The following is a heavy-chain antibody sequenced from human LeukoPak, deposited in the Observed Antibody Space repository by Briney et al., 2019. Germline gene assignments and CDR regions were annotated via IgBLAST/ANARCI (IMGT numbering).Heavy chain of an antibody. J-gene: IGHJ5*02. V-gene: IGHV1-18*01. CDR3: ARVGGGIAAAARRWFDP. Sequence: GASVKVSCKASGYTFTNYGISWVRQAPGQGLEWMGWISAYNGNTNYAQKLQGRVTMTTDTSTSTAYMELRSLRSDDTAVYYCARVGGGIAAAARRWFDPWGQGTLVTVSS. CDR1: GYTFTNYG. D-gene: IGHD6-13*01. CDR2: ISAYNGNT.